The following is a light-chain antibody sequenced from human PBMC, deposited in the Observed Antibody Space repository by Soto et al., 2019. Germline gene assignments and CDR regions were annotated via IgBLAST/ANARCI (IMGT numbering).Light chain of an antibody. Sequence: QSALTQPASVSGSPGQSITVSCTGSSSDFGDDKYVSWYQQQPDKGPNLLIYGVNSRPSGISNRFSGSKSGNTASLTISGLQVEDEAEYYCAAWDDSLHGFYVFGTGTKLTVL. CDR3: AAWDDSLHGFYV. CDR1: SSDFGDDKY. CDR2: GVN. J-gene: IGLJ1*01. V-gene: IGLV2-14*01.